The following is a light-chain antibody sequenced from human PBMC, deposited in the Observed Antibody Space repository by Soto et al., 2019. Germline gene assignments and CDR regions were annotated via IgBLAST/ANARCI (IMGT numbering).Light chain of an antibody. CDR3: QQYNKSPPT. J-gene: IGKJ1*01. CDR2: GAS. V-gene: IGKV3D-20*01. Sequence: EILLTQSPSTLSLSPGERATLSCWAGQSVSSNYLAWYQQRPGLAPRLLIYGASTRATGVPARFRGSGSGTDFTLTISRLEPEDFEVYYCQQYNKSPPTFGQGTKVDIK. CDR1: QSVSSNY.